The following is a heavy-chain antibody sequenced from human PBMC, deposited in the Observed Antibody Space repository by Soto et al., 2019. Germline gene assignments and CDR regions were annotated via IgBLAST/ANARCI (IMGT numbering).Heavy chain of an antibody. J-gene: IGHJ6*02. Sequence: HPGGSLRLSCAASGFTFSSYAMQWVRQAPGKGLEWVAVISYDGSNKYYADSVKGRFTISRDNSKNTLYLQMNSLRAEDTAVYYCARDETTVITYYHYYYGMDVWGQGTTVTVSS. CDR1: GFTFSSYA. V-gene: IGHV3-30-3*01. CDR2: ISYDGSNK. CDR3: ARDETTVITYYHYYYGMDV. D-gene: IGHD4-17*01.